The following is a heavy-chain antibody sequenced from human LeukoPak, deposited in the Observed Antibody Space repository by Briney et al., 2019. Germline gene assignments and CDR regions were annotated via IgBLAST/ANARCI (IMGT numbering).Heavy chain of an antibody. J-gene: IGHJ3*02. CDR2: IYHSGST. CDR1: GYSISSGYY. Sequence: SETLSLTCTVSGYSISSGYYWGWIRQPPGKGLEWIGSIYHSGSTYYNPSLKSRVTISLDTSKNQFSLKLSSVTAADTAVYYCARQQFRDAFDIWGQGTMVTVSS. D-gene: IGHD6-13*01. CDR3: ARQQFRDAFDI. V-gene: IGHV4-38-2*02.